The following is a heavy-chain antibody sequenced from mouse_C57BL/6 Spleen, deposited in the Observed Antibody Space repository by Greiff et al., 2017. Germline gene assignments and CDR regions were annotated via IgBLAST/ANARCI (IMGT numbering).Heavy chain of an antibody. V-gene: IGHV1-69*01. Sequence: QVQLQQPGAELVMPGASVKLSCKASGYTFTSYWMHWVKQRPGQGLEWIGEIDPSDSYTNYNQKFKGKSTLTVDKSSSTAYMQLSSLTSEDSAVCYCARSGWDFDYWGQGTTLTVSS. CDR3: ARSGWDFDY. D-gene: IGHD1-1*02. J-gene: IGHJ2*01. CDR2: IDPSDSYT. CDR1: GYTFTSYW.